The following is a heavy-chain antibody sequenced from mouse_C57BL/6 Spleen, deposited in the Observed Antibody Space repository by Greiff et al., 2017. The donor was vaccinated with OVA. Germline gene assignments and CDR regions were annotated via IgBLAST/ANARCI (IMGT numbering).Heavy chain of an antibody. V-gene: IGHV7-3*01. Sequence: EVKLMESGGGLVQPGGSLSLSCAASGFTFTDYYMSWVRQPPGKALEWLGFIRNKANGYTTEYSASVKGRFTISRDNSQSILYLQMNALRAEDSATYYCARYGLGRNFDYWGQGTTLTVSS. CDR2: IRNKANGYTT. CDR3: ARYGLGRNFDY. D-gene: IGHD4-1*01. J-gene: IGHJ2*01. CDR1: GFTFTDYY.